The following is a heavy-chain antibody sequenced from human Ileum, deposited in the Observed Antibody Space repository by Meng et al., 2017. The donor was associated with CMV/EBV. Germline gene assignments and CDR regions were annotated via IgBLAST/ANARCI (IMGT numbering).Heavy chain of an antibody. D-gene: IGHD2-21*01. Sequence: VHLQEPGPGLVKPSQTLSLTCSVSGDSISSDNYHWSWIRQPAGKGLEWIGQRHKNGNDNYNASLKSRVTISIDTSKNQFSLTLTSVTAADTAVYYCAIYYGGVGGRGYWAQGTLVTVSS. CDR3: AIYYGGVGGRGY. CDR2: RHKNGND. J-gene: IGHJ4*02. CDR1: GDSISSDNYH. V-gene: IGHV4-61*02.